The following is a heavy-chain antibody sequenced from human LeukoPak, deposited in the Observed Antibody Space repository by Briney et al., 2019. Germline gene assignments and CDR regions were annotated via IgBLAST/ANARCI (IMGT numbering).Heavy chain of an antibody. V-gene: IGHV1-2*02. CDR3: ARDLGIAARYFDY. CDR2: INPNSGGT. J-gene: IGHJ4*02. Sequence: ASVKVSCKASGYTFTGYYMHWVRQAPGQGLEWMGWINPNSGGTNYAQKFQGRVTMTRDTSISTAYMELSRLRSDDTAVYYCARDLGIAARYFDYWGQGTLVTASS. D-gene: IGHD6-6*01. CDR1: GYTFTGYY.